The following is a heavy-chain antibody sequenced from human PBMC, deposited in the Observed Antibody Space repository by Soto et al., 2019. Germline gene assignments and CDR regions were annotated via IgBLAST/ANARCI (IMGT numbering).Heavy chain of an antibody. CDR2: IYNSGST. V-gene: IGHV4-59*01. CDR1: GGSISSYY. Sequence: PSETLSLTCTVSGGSISSYYWSWIRQPPGKGLEWIGYIYNSGSTNYNPSLMSRVTISVDTSKNQFSLKLSSVTAADTAVYYCAYGDSRGPFDSWGQGTLVTVSS. D-gene: IGHD4-17*01. J-gene: IGHJ4*02. CDR3: AYGDSRGPFDS.